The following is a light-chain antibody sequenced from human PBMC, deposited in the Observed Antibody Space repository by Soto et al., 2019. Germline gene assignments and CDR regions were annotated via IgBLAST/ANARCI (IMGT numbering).Light chain of an antibody. CDR3: QQYDSSSPT. V-gene: IGKV3-11*01. CDR1: PSVTNF. J-gene: IGKJ2*01. CDR2: GAF. Sequence: EIVLTQSPATLSLSPGERATLSCRASPSVTNFLAWYQQKPGQAPRLLIYGAFNRATGIPARFSGSGSGTDFTLTIRSLQPDDFATYYCQQYDSSSPTFGQGTKLEIK.